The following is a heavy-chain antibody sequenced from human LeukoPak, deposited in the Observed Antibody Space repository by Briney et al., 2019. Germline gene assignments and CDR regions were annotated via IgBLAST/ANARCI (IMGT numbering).Heavy chain of an antibody. CDR2: IYHSGST. CDR3: ARHKFGAITMVRGARGPNWFDP. V-gene: IGHV4-38-2*02. J-gene: IGHJ5*02. CDR1: GYSISSGYY. Sequence: SETLSLTCTVSGYSISSGYYWGWIRQPPGKGLEWIGSIYHSGSTYYNPSLKSRVTISVDTSKNQFSLKLSSVTAADTAVYYCARHKFGAITMVRGARGPNWFDPWGQGTLVTVSS. D-gene: IGHD3-10*01.